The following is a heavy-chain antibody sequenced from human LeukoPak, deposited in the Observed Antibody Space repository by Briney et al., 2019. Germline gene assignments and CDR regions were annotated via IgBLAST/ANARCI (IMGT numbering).Heavy chain of an antibody. J-gene: IGHJ4*02. CDR3: ARGGPRYYDILTGHLHFDY. CDR2: ISAYNGNT. D-gene: IGHD3-9*01. V-gene: IGHV1-18*01. Sequence: GASVKVSCKASGYTFNNYGISWVRQAPGQGLERMGWISAYNGNTNYAQKLQGRVTMTTDTSTSTAYMELRSLRSDDTAVYYCARGGPRYYDILTGHLHFDYWGQGTLVTVSS. CDR1: GYTFNNYG.